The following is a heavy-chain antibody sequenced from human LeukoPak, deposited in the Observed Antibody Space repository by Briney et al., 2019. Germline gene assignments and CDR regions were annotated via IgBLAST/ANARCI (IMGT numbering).Heavy chain of an antibody. V-gene: IGHV4-59*01. CDR3: ASAPYTGGGRLLDP. CDR2: IYYSGST. J-gene: IGHJ5*02. D-gene: IGHD3-16*01. Sequence: SETLSLTCTVSGGSISSYYWSWIRQPPGKGLEWIGYIYYSGSTNYSPSLKSRVTISVDTSKNQLSLKLSSVTAADTAVYYCASAPYTGGGRLLDPWGQETLDRLL. CDR1: GGSISSYY.